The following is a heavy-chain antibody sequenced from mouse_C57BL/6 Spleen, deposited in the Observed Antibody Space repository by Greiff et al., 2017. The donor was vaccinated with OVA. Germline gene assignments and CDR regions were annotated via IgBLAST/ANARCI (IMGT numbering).Heavy chain of an antibody. CDR1: GYTFTSYW. D-gene: IGHD2-4*01. CDR2: IYPGSGST. V-gene: IGHV1-55*01. CDR3: ARIYYDYGGYYYAMDY. Sequence: QVQLQQPGAELVKPGASVKMSCKASGYTFTSYWITWVKQRPGQGLEWIGDIYPGSGSTNYNEKFKSKATLTVDKSSSTAYMQLSSLTSEDSAVYYCARIYYDYGGYYYAMDYWGQGTSVTVSS. J-gene: IGHJ4*01.